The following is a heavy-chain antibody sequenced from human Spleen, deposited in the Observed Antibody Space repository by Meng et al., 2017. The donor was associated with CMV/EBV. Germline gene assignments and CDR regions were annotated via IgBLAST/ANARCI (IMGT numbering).Heavy chain of an antibody. CDR2: IVPMFGTP. D-gene: IGHD4-11*01. CDR1: GASFSSYA. J-gene: IGHJ4*02. Sequence: SCKPSGASFSSYALSWVRQAPGQGLEWMGRIVPMFGTPIYAQQFQGRFSITTDESTTIAYMDLSGLKSEDTAVYFCTVIMGSHSNYASWGQGTLVTVSS. V-gene: IGHV1-69*05. CDR3: TVIMGSHSNYAS.